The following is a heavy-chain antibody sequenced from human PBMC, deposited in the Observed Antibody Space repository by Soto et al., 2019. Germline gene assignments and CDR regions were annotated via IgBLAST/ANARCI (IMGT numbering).Heavy chain of an antibody. CDR1: GFTFSSYE. V-gene: IGHV3-48*03. CDR3: ARSRSSPWVVVPAASYYYYGMDV. Sequence: PGGSLRPSCAASGFTFSSYEMNWVRQAPGKGLEWVSYISSSGSTIYYADSVKGRFTISRDNAKNSLYLQMNSLRAEDTAVYYCARSRSSPWVVVPAASYYYYGMDVWGQGTTVTVSS. CDR2: ISSSGSTI. J-gene: IGHJ6*02. D-gene: IGHD2-2*01.